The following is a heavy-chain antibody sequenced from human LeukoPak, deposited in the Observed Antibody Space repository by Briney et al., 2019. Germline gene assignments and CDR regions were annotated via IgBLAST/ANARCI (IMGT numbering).Heavy chain of an antibody. Sequence: GEPLHISGKGPGSSFTSYGIGGARPITGKGLDWMGIIYPGDSDTRYSPSFQRQVTISADKSISTAYLQWSSLTASDTAMYYGARRRDGYNFEYWGRGALVTVSS. J-gene: IGHJ4*02. CDR1: GSSFTSYG. D-gene: IGHD5-24*01. CDR3: ARRRDGYNFEY. V-gene: IGHV5-51*01. CDR2: IYPGDSDT.